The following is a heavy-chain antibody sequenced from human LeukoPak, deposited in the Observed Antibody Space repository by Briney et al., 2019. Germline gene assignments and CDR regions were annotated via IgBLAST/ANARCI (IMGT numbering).Heavy chain of an antibody. D-gene: IGHD1-26*01. J-gene: IGHJ6*02. Sequence: PSETLSLICAAYGGSFSGYYWSWIRQPPGKGLEWIGEINHSGSTNYNPSLKSRVTISVDTSKNQFSLKLSSVTAADTAVYYCARGVSGSYYGDYYYGMDVWGQGTTVTVSS. V-gene: IGHV4-34*01. CDR3: ARGVSGSYYGDYYYGMDV. CDR2: INHSGST. CDR1: GGSFSGYY.